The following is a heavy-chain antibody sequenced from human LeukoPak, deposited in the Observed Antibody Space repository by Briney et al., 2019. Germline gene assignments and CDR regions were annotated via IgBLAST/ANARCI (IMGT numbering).Heavy chain of an antibody. J-gene: IGHJ6*03. CDR1: GFTFSSYW. D-gene: IGHD4-17*01. Sequence: GGSLRLSCAASGFTFSSYWMSWVRQAPGKGLEWVANIKQDGSEKYYVDSVKGRFTISRDNAKNSLYLQMNSLRAEDTAVYYCARDYGGSYYYYYMDVWGKGTTVTVSS. CDR2: IKQDGSEK. CDR3: ARDYGGSYYYYYMDV. V-gene: IGHV3-7*01.